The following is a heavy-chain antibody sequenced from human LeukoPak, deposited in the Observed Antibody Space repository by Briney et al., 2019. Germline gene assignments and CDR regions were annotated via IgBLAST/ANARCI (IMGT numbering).Heavy chain of an antibody. CDR3: ARDRPTGASRLFVLQ. Sequence: PGGSLRLSCAASGFTFSSYWMSWVRQAPGKGLEWVANIKQDGSEENFVDSVKGRFTISRDNAKKSLYLVMNSLRVEDTAVYYCARDRPTGASRLFVLQWGQGTLVTVSS. CDR2: IKQDGSEE. CDR1: GFTFSSYW. D-gene: IGHD3/OR15-3a*01. J-gene: IGHJ4*02. V-gene: IGHV3-7*01.